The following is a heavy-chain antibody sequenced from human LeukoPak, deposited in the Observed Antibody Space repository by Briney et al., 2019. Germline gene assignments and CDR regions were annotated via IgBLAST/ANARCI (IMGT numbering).Heavy chain of an antibody. J-gene: IGHJ5*01. V-gene: IGHV1-18*01. CDR3: ARDGELWFGEQYNWFDS. Sequence: ASVKVSCKASGYTFTSYGISWVRQAPGQGLEWMGWISAYNGNTNYAQKLQGRVTMTTDTSTSTAYMELRSLRSDDTAVYYCARDGELWFGEQYNWFDSWGQGTLVTVSS. D-gene: IGHD3-10*01. CDR2: ISAYNGNT. CDR1: GYTFTSYG.